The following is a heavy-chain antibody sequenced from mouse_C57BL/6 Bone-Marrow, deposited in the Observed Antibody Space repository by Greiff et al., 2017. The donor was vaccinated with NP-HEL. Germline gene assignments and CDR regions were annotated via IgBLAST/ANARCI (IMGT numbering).Heavy chain of an antibody. CDR3: ARERRFAY. J-gene: IGHJ3*01. CDR1: GYTFTDYN. V-gene: IGHV1-22*01. CDR2: INPNNGGT. Sequence: VHVKQSGPELVKPGASVKMSCKASGYTFTDYNMHWVKQSHGKSLEWIGYINPNNGGTSYNQKFKGKATLTVNKSSSTAYMELRSLTSEDSAVYYCARERRFAYWGQGTLVTVSA.